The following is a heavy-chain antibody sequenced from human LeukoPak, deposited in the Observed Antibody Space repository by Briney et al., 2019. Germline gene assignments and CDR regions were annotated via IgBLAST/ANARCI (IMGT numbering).Heavy chain of an antibody. CDR1: GYTFSSYG. CDR2: IWNDGTAT. CDR3: TREDFDLRDMAFDY. D-gene: IGHD3-9*01. J-gene: IGHJ4*02. V-gene: IGHV3-33*01. Sequence: GGSLRLSCAASGYTFSSYGMHWVRQAPGKGLEWLAVIWNDGTATFYADSVKGRFTIARDNSKNTLFLQMNSLTADDTAVYDCTREDFDLRDMAFDYWGQGTLVTVSS.